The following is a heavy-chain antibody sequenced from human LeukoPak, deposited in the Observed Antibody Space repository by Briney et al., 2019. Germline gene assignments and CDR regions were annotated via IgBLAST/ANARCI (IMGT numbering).Heavy chain of an antibody. Sequence: GGSLRLSCTASGFTFSSYCMSWVRQAPGKGLEWVANIKKDGSEKYYVDSVKGRFTISRDNSKNTLYLQMNSLRAEDTAVYYCAKVEGAGYSYGYSDYFDYWGQGTLVTVSS. CDR2: IKKDGSEK. CDR1: GFTFSSYC. CDR3: AKVEGAGYSYGYSDYFDY. V-gene: IGHV3-7*03. J-gene: IGHJ4*02. D-gene: IGHD5-18*01.